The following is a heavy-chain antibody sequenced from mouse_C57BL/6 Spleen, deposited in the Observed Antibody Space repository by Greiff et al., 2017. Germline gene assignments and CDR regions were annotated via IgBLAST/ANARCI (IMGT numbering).Heavy chain of an antibody. CDR2: ISDGGSYT. CDR1: GFTFSSYA. J-gene: IGHJ3*01. V-gene: IGHV5-4*03. CDR3: ARRNYDYAWFAY. D-gene: IGHD2-4*01. Sequence: EVKLMESGGGLVKPGGSLKLSCAASGFTFSSYAMSWVRQTPEKRLVWVATISDGGSYTYYPDNVKGRFTISRDNAKNNLYLQMSHLKSEDTAMYYCARRNYDYAWFAYWGQGTLVTVSA.